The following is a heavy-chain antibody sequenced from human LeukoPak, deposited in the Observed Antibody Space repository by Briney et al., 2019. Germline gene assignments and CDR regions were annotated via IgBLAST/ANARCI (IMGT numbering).Heavy chain of an antibody. CDR3: VRILGG. CDR2: INSDGSST. D-gene: IGHD3-16*01. J-gene: IGHJ4*02. Sequence: PGGSLRLSCAASGFTFSSHYMHWVRQAPGKGLVWVSRINSDGSSTSYADSVKGRFTISRDNVKNTMYPQMNSLRVEDTAVYYCVRILGGWSQGILVTVSS. CDR1: GFTFSSHY. V-gene: IGHV3-74*01.